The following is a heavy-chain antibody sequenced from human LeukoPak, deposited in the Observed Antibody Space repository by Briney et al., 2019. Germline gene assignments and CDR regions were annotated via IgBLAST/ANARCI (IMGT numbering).Heavy chain of an antibody. CDR2: IYYSGST. CDR1: GGSISSSSYY. V-gene: IGHV4-39*01. Sequence: SETLSLTCTVSGGSISSSSYYWGWIRQPPGKGLEWIGSIYYSGSTYYNPSLKSRVTIPVDTSKNQFSLKLSSVTAADTAVYYCARYYDSSGYYYYYGMDVWGQGTTVTVSS. J-gene: IGHJ6*02. D-gene: IGHD3-22*01. CDR3: ARYYDSSGYYYYYGMDV.